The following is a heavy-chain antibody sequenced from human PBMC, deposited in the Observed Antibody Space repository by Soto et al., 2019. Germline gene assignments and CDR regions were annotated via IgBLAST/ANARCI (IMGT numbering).Heavy chain of an antibody. CDR1: GYSFTDYH. D-gene: IGHD2-8*01. Sequence: QVQLVQSGAEVKKPGASVRVSCKASGYSFTDYHIHWVRQAPGQGLEWLGRINPKSGDTSTAQKFQGWVTMTRDRSISTVYMELTKLRSDDTAVYFCARGHSTDCSNGVCSFFYNHEMDVWGQGTTVTVSS. CDR2: INPKSGDT. CDR3: ARGHSTDCSNGVCSFFYNHEMDV. J-gene: IGHJ6*02. V-gene: IGHV1-2*04.